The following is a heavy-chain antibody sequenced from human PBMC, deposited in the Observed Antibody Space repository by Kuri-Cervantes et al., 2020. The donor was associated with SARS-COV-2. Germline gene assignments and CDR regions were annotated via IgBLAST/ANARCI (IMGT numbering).Heavy chain of an antibody. CDR2: IGPSGTTK. V-gene: IGHV3-11*04. Sequence: GGSLRLSCTASGFIFSDYYMTWIRQAPGKGLEWVSNIGPSGTTKYYADSVKGRFTISRDNAKNSLYLQMSSLRAEDTAVYYCAREERSPMRFGYFDLWGRGTLVTVSS. J-gene: IGHJ2*01. CDR1: GFIFSDYY. D-gene: IGHD3-10*01. CDR3: AREERSPMRFGYFDL.